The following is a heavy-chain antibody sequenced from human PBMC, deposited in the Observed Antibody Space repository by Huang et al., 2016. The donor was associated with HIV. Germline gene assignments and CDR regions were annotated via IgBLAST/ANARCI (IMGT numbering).Heavy chain of an antibody. CDR3: ARDHWYPLQNWFDL. CDR2: ISAYNCNT. CDR1: GYIFTKYG. J-gene: IGHJ5*01. D-gene: IGHD1-1*01. V-gene: IGHV1-18*01. Sequence: QVELVQSGAEVKRPGASVRVSCKAAGYIFTKYGINWVRQAPGQGLEWMGLISAYNCNTNYAKKFQGRFTLTRDTAATTAYMELRDVTSADTAVYYCARDHWYPLQNWFDLWGQGTLVTVSS.